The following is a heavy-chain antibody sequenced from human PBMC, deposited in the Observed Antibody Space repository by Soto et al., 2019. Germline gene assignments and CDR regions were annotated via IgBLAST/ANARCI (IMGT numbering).Heavy chain of an antibody. CDR2: ISGSGGST. Sequence: GGSLRLSCAASGFTFSSCAMSCVRQAPGKGLEWVSAISGSGGSTYYADSVKGRFTISRDNSKNTLYLQMNSLRAEDTAMYYCARDMYSSDYFVKWFEPWGQGTLVTVSS. D-gene: IGHD6-19*01. CDR3: ARDMYSSDYFVKWFEP. V-gene: IGHV3-23*01. J-gene: IGHJ5*02. CDR1: GFTFSSCA.